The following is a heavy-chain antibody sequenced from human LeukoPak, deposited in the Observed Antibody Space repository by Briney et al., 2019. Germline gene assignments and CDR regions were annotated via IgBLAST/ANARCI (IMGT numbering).Heavy chain of an antibody. CDR2: INPSGGST. CDR1: GYTFTSYY. CDR3: ARVRIAAALDY. Sequence: ASVKVSCKASGYTFTSYYMHWVRQAPGQGLEWLGIINPSGGSTSYAQKFQGRVTMTRDTSTSTVYMELSSLRSEDTAVYYCARVRIAAALDYWGQGTLVTVSS. D-gene: IGHD6-13*01. J-gene: IGHJ4*02. V-gene: IGHV1-46*01.